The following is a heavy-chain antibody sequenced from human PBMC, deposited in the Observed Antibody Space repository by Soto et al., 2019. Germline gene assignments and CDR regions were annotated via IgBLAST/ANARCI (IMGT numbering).Heavy chain of an antibody. J-gene: IGHJ4*02. V-gene: IGHV3-23*01. Sequence: EVQLLESGGGLVQPGASLRLSCAASGFNFINYAMAWVRQAPGKGLEWLAAISDSADNTYYAGSVKGRFSISRDNSKNTLYLQMNSLSADDTAVYYCAKEGAGASDYWGQGTLVTVSS. CDR3: AKEGAGASDY. D-gene: IGHD1-26*01. CDR2: ISDSADNT. CDR1: GFNFINYA.